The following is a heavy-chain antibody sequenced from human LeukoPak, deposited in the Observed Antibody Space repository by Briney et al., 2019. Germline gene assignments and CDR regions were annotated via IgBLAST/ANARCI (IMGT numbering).Heavy chain of an antibody. J-gene: IGHJ6*02. V-gene: IGHV4-4*07. Sequence: PSETLSLTCTVSGGSISSYYWSWIRQPAGKGLEWIGRIDTSGSTNYNPSLKSRVTMSVDTSKNQFSLKLSSVTAADTAVYYCARMVRGVSYYYYGMDVWGQGTTVTVSS. CDR2: IDTSGST. CDR1: GGSISSYY. CDR3: ARMVRGVSYYYYGMDV. D-gene: IGHD3-10*01.